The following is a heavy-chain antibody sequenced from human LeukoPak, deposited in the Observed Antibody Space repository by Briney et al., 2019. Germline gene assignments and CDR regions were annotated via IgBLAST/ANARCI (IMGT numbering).Heavy chain of an antibody. CDR3: ARAGYYYDTMGET. CDR1: GGSISTYY. D-gene: IGHD3-22*01. CDR2: IYYSGNA. V-gene: IGHV4-59*01. J-gene: IGHJ4*02. Sequence: ASETLSLTCAVSGGSISTYYWNWIRQPPGKGLEWIGYIYYSGNANYNPSLKSRVTISVDTSKNQFSLNLTSVTAADTAVYYCARAGYYYDTMGETWGQGILVTVSS.